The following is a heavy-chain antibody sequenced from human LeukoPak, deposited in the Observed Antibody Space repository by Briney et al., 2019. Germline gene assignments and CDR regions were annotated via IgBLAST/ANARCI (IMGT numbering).Heavy chain of an antibody. Sequence: GGSLRLSCAASGYTFSDFSVNWVRQAPGKGLEWVSSISVRSNYRYYADSVRGRFTISRDDARDSLFLQMNSLRAEDTAVYFCVRLRRNNDRSGYYYYYDYWGQGTLVTVSS. CDR1: GYTFSDFS. D-gene: IGHD3-22*01. V-gene: IGHV3-21*01. CDR2: ISVRSNYR. J-gene: IGHJ4*02. CDR3: VRLRRNNDRSGYYYYYDY.